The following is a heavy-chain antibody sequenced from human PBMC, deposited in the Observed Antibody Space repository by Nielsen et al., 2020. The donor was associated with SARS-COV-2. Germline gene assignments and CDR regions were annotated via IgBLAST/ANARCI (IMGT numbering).Heavy chain of an antibody. CDR1: GFTFSSYG. CDR2: ISYDGSNK. CDR3: AKDHGGSYYYYGMDV. Sequence: GESLKISCAASGFTFSSYGMHWVRQAPGKGLEWVAVISYDGSNKYYADSVKGRFTISRDNSKNTLYLQMNSLRAEDTAMYYCAKDHGGSYYYYGMDVWGQGTTVTVSS. J-gene: IGHJ6*02. V-gene: IGHV3-30*18. D-gene: IGHD1-26*01.